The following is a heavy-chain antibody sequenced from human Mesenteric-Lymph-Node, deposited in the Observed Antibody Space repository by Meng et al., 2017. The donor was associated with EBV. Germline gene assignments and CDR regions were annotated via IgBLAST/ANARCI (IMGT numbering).Heavy chain of an antibody. CDR3: GGGYISGVPDFDY. CDR2: INHRRDT. J-gene: IGHJ4*02. CDR1: GGSFSGFY. Sequence: QLQLQELGPGLLKPSETLSLTCAVSGGSFSGFYWSWIRQSPGKGLEWIGEINHRRDTNYHPSLKSRVTISLDASKNQFSLKLTSVTAADTAVYYCGGGYISGVPDFDYWGQGTLVTVSS. V-gene: IGHV4-34*01. D-gene: IGHD3-10*01.